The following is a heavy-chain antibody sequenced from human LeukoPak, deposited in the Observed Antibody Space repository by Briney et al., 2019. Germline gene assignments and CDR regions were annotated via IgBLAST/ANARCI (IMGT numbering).Heavy chain of an antibody. CDR2: IYYSGST. D-gene: IGHD3-3*01. J-gene: IGHJ3*02. CDR1: GGSISSGGYY. Sequence: SETLSLTCTVSGGSISSGGYYWSWIRQHPGKGLEWIGYIYYSGSTYYNPSLKSRVTISVDTSKNQFSLKLSSVTAADTAVYYCARDPGITIFGVVTPKIAFDIWGQGTMVTVSS. CDR3: ARDPGITIFGVVTPKIAFDI. V-gene: IGHV4-31*03.